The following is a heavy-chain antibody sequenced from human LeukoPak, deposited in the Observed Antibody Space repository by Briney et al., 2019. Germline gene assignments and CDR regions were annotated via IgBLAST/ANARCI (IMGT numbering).Heavy chain of an antibody. J-gene: IGHJ4*02. Sequence: GESLKISCKGSGYSFTSYWIGWVRQMPGKGLEWMGIIYPGDSDTRYSPSFQGQVTISADKSISTAYLQWSSLKASDTAMYYCARDGESYYYDSSGSHYGVYFDYWGQGTLVTVSS. CDR3: ARDGESYYYDSSGSHYGVYFDY. CDR2: IYPGDSDT. CDR1: GYSFTSYW. V-gene: IGHV5-51*01. D-gene: IGHD3-22*01.